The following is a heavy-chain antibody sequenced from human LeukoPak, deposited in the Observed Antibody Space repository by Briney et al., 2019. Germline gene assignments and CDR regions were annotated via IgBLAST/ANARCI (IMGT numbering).Heavy chain of an antibody. Sequence: GGSLRLSCAASGFTFNTYSMNWVRQAPGKGLEWVSSISVDSNYLYYVDSLRRRFTVSRDNTKNSLYLQMNSLRAEDTAVYYCVRVHCSDGGCYQRNDGLEIWGQGTMVTVSS. CDR2: ISVDSNYL. D-gene: IGHD2-15*01. V-gene: IGHV3-21*01. CDR3: VRVHCSDGGCYQRNDGLEI. J-gene: IGHJ3*02. CDR1: GFTFNTYS.